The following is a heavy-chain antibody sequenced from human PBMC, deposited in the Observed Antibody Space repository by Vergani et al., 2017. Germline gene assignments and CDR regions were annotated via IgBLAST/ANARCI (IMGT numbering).Heavy chain of an antibody. V-gene: IGHV3-7*01. CDR2: IKQDGSEK. CDR3: ARSGGTTYYYYYYMDV. Sequence: EGQLVESGGGLVKPGGSLRLSCAASEFTFSDVWMSWVRQAPGKGLEWVANIKQDGSEKYYVDSVKGRFTISRDNAKNSLYLQMNSLRAEDTAVYYCARSGGTTYYYYYYMDVWGKGTTVTVSS. D-gene: IGHD1-1*01. CDR1: EFTFSDVW. J-gene: IGHJ6*03.